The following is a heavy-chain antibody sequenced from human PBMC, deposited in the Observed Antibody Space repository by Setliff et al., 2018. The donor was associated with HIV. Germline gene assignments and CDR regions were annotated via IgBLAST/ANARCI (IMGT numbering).Heavy chain of an antibody. J-gene: IGHJ4*02. Sequence: SETLSLTCTVYGGPFSGYYWSWIRQPPGMGLEWIGEINQSENTNYNPSLKSRVTISADPSKNQFSLKLSSVTAADTAVYYCARQTYDSSGYYSPDYFDYWGQGTLVTVSS. V-gene: IGHV4-34*01. CDR2: INQSENT. D-gene: IGHD3-22*01. CDR3: ARQTYDSSGYYSPDYFDY. CDR1: GGPFSGYY.